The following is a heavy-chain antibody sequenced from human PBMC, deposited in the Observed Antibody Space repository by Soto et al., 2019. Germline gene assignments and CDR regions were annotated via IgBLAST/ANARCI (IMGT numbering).Heavy chain of an antibody. CDR3: ARGGRITIFGVVIHKDYYCYGMDV. CDR2: INPNSGGT. J-gene: IGHJ6*02. V-gene: IGHV1-2*04. CDR1: GYTFTGYY. D-gene: IGHD3-3*01. Sequence: ASVKVSCKASGYTFTGYYMHWVRQAPGQGLEWMGWINPNSGGTNYAQKFQGWVTMTRDTSISTAYMELSRLRSDDTAVYYCARGGRITIFGVVIHKDYYCYGMDVWGQGTTVTVS.